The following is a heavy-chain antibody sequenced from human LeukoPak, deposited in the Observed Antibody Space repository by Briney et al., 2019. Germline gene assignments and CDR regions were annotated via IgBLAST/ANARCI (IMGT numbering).Heavy chain of an antibody. CDR3: ARVPVGYCSGGSCYVGY. D-gene: IGHD2-15*01. Sequence: GGSLRLSCAASGFTFSSYWMHWVRQAPGKGLVWVSRINSDGSSTSYADSVKGRFTISRDNAKNSLYLQMNSLRAEDTAVYYCARVPVGYCSGGSCYVGYWGQGTLVTVSS. V-gene: IGHV3-74*01. J-gene: IGHJ4*02. CDR2: INSDGSST. CDR1: GFTFSSYW.